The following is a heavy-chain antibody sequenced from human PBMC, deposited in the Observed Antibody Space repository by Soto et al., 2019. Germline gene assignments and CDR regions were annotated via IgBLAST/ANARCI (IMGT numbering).Heavy chain of an antibody. J-gene: IGHJ5*02. CDR1: GFTFSSYA. Sequence: EVQLLESGGGLVQPGGSLRLSCAASGFTFSSYAMSWVRQAPGKGLECVSAISGSGGSTYYADSVKGRFTISRDNSKNTLYLQMNSLRAEDTAVYYWATNGVVPAAMRRTRLNWFDPWGQGTLVTVSS. CDR2: ISGSGGST. CDR3: ATNGVVPAAMRRTRLNWFDP. V-gene: IGHV3-23*01. D-gene: IGHD2-2*01.